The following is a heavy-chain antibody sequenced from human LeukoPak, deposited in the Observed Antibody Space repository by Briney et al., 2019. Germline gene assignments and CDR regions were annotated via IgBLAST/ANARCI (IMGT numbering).Heavy chain of an antibody. CDR2: TYYRSKLYS. J-gene: IGHJ3*02. V-gene: IGHV6-1*01. CDR3: ARGGGAFDI. Sequence: SQTLSLTCAISGDSVSSNSAAWNWIRQSPSRGLEWLGRTYYRSKLYSGYAVSVKSRITINPDTPKNQFPLQLNSVTPDDTAVYSCARGGGAFDIWGQGTMVTVSS. CDR1: GDSVSSNSAA.